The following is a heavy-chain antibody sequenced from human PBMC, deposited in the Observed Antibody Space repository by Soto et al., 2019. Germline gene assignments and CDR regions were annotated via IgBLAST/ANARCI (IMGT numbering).Heavy chain of an antibody. V-gene: IGHV4-30-2*01. CDR1: GGSISSGGYS. D-gene: IGHD2-15*01. Sequence: QMQLQESGSGLVRPSQTLSLTCAVSGGSISSGGYSWSWIRQPPGKGLEWIGYIFQTGSTYYNPSLKSRVTFPLERSKTKSSLTLNSGTAADTAIYSCARWGDCRGGSCYPNWFDPWGQGTLVTVSS. CDR2: IFQTGST. J-gene: IGHJ5*02. CDR3: ARWGDCRGGSCYPNWFDP.